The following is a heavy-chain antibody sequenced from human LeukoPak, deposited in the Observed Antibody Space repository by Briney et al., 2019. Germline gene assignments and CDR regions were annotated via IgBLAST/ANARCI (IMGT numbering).Heavy chain of an antibody. CDR1: GGSISSYY. V-gene: IGHV4-59*08. D-gene: IGHD5-24*01. CDR3: ARHSGMAQELDY. J-gene: IGHJ4*02. Sequence: PSETLSLTCTVSGGSISSYYWSWIRQPPGKGLEWIGYIYYSGSTNYNPSLKSRVTISVDTSKNQFSLKLSSVTAADTAVYYCARHSGMAQELDYWGQGTLITVSS. CDR2: IYYSGST.